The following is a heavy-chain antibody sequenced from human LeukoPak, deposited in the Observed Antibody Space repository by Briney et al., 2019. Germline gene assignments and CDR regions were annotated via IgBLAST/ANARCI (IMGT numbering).Heavy chain of an antibody. V-gene: IGHV4-31*03. CDR3: ARDSAYCSSTSCYSVGMDV. D-gene: IGHD2-2*01. Sequence: ASETLSLTCTVSGGSISSGGYYWSWIRQHPGKGLEWIGYIYYSGSTYYNPSLKSRVTILVDTSKNQFSLKLSSVTAADTAVYYCARDSAYCSSTSCYSVGMDVWGQGTTVTVSS. CDR2: IYYSGST. CDR1: GGSISSGGYY. J-gene: IGHJ6*02.